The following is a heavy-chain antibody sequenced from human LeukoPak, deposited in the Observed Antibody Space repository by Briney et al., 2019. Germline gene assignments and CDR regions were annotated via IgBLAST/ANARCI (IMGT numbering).Heavy chain of an antibody. Sequence: GESLKISCKGSGYIFTTYWIGWVRQMPGKGLEWMGIIYPGDSDPIYSPSFEGQVTISADKSISTAYLQWSSLKASDSAMYYCAIGDYEGTNFDYWGQGTLVTVSS. CDR3: AIGDYEGTNFDY. D-gene: IGHD4-17*01. CDR1: GYIFTTYW. CDR2: IYPGDSDP. J-gene: IGHJ4*02. V-gene: IGHV5-51*01.